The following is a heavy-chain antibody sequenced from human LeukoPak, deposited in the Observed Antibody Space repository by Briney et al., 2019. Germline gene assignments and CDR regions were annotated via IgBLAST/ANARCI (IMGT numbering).Heavy chain of an antibody. D-gene: IGHD5-18*01. Sequence: GESLKISCKASGYTFTSYGISWVRQAPGQGLEWMGWISAYNGNTHYAQKLQGRVTMTTDTSTSTAYMELRSLRSDDTAVYYCAREGIQLWLDLSYWGQGTLVTVSS. CDR1: GYTFTSYG. CDR2: ISAYNGNT. CDR3: AREGIQLWLDLSY. V-gene: IGHV1-18*01. J-gene: IGHJ4*02.